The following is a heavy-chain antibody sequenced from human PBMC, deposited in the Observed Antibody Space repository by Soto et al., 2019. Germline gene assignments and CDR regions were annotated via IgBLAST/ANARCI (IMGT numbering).Heavy chain of an antibody. CDR2: ISYEGSHT. CDR3: AKDIHCGGGSCSWSEGFEY. J-gene: IGHJ4*02. CDR1: GFIFSSYG. V-gene: IGHV3-30*18. Sequence: QVQLVESGGGVVQPGRSLRLSCAASGFIFSSYGMHWVRQAPGKGLEWVAVISYEGSHTYYADSVKGRFTITRDNSKNTLYLQMNRLTPEDTAVYYCAKDIHCGGGSCSWSEGFEYWGQGTLLTVSS. D-gene: IGHD2-15*01.